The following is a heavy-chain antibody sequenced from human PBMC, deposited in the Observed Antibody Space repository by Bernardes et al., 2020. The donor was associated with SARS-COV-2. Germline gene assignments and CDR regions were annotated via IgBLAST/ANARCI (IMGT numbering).Heavy chain of an antibody. CDR1: GGSFSGYY. CDR3: ARLGVRIAARPVFDY. Sequence: SETLSLTCAVYGGSFSGYYWSWIRQPPGKGLEWIGEINHSGSTNYNPSLKSRVTISVDTSKNQFSLKLSSVTAADTAVYYCARLGVRIAARPVFDYWGQGTLVTVSS. J-gene: IGHJ4*02. CDR2: INHSGST. V-gene: IGHV4-34*01. D-gene: IGHD6-6*01.